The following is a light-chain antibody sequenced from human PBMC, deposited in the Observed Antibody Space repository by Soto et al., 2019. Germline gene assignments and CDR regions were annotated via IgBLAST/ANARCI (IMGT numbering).Light chain of an antibody. J-gene: IGKJ1*01. CDR1: QSISSSS. Sequence: EIVLTQSPGTLSLSPGERATLSCRASQSISSSSFAWYQQKRGQAPRLLIYDASNRATGIPDRFSGSESGTDFTLTISRLEPEDFAVYYCHQYGNSRTFGQGTKVEVK. CDR2: DAS. V-gene: IGKV3-20*01. CDR3: HQYGNSRT.